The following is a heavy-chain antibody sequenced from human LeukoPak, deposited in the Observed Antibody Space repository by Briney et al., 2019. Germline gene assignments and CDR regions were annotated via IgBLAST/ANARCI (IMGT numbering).Heavy chain of an antibody. CDR3: ARVIIVGASRRGGYFDY. CDR2: ISSSGGAT. Sequence: GGSLRLSCAASGFTFSSFAMSWVRQAPGKGLEWVSTISSSGGATYYADSVKGRFTISRDNSKNTLYLQMNSLRAEDTAEYYCARVIIVGASRRGGYFDYWGQGTLVTVSS. V-gene: IGHV3-23*01. J-gene: IGHJ4*02. D-gene: IGHD1-26*01. CDR1: GFTFSSFA.